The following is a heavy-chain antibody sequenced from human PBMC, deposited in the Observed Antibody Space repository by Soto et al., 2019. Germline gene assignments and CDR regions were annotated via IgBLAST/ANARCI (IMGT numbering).Heavy chain of an antibody. J-gene: IGHJ5*02. V-gene: IGHV1-69*13. D-gene: IGHD1-26*01. Sequence: SVKVSCKASRGTISSYAISWVRQAPGQGLEWMGGIIPIFGTANYAQKFQGRVTITADESTSTVYMELSSLRSEDTAVYFCANAPYSGSSNWFDPWGQGTLVTVSS. CDR2: IIPIFGTA. CDR3: ANAPYSGSSNWFDP. CDR1: RGTISSYA.